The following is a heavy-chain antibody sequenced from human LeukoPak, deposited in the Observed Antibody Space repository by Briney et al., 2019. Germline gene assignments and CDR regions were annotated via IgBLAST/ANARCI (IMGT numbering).Heavy chain of an antibody. CDR2: IDTAGDT. J-gene: IGHJ3*02. CDR1: GFIFSGYD. CDR3: ALFSGSQDAFDI. V-gene: IGHV3-13*01. D-gene: IGHD3-10*01. Sequence: GGSLRLSCVASGFIFSGYDMHWVRQPTGKGLEWVAIIDTAGDTYYPGSVKGRFTISRDNAKNTLYLQMNSLRAEDTAVYYCALFSGSQDAFDIWGQGTMVTVSS.